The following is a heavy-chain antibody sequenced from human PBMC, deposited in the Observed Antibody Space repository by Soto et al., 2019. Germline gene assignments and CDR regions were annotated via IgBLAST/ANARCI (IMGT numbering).Heavy chain of an antibody. D-gene: IGHD2-15*01. CDR2: ISGSGGTT. CDR3: TKAGTRYCSGGSCYSKGFDP. J-gene: IGHJ5*02. V-gene: IGHV3-23*01. Sequence: PGGSLRLSCAASGFTFSSYAMSWVRQAPGKXLEWVSAISGSGGTTYYADSVKGRFTISRDNSKNTLYLQMNSLRAEDTAVYYCTKAGTRYCSGGSCYSKGFDPWGQGTLVTVSS. CDR1: GFTFSSYA.